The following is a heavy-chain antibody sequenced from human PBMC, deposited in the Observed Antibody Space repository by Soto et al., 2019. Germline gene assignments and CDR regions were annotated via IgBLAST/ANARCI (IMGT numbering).Heavy chain of an antibody. CDR2: IYYSGST. CDR3: ARDHAGYCSGGSCYTDGWFDP. CDR1: GGSISSGGYY. D-gene: IGHD2-15*01. Sequence: QVQLQESGPGLVKPSQTLSLTCTVSGGSISSGGYYWSWIRQHPGKGLEWIGYIYYSGSTYYNPSLKGRVTISVDTSKNQFSLKLSSVTAADTAVYYCARDHAGYCSGGSCYTDGWFDPWGQGTLVTVSS. J-gene: IGHJ5*02. V-gene: IGHV4-31*03.